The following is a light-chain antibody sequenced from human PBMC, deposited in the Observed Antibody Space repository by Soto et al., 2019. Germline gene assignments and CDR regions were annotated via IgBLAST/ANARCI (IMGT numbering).Light chain of an antibody. V-gene: IGKV3-11*01. CDR3: QQRSNWPIT. CDR2: DVS. J-gene: IGKJ5*01. CDR1: QSVSKY. Sequence: EIVLTQSPATLSLSPGERATLSCRTSQSVSKYFAWYQQKPGRAPRLLIYDVSSRATGIPARFIGSGSGTDFTLTISSLEPEDFAIYYCQQRSNWPITFGQGTRLEIK.